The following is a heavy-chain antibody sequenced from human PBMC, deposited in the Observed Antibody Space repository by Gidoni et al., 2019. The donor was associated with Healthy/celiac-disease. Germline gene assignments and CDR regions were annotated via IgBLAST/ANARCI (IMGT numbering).Heavy chain of an antibody. J-gene: IGHJ2*01. D-gene: IGHD3-22*01. CDR3: ARAVVVVITTRGWYFDL. Sequence: EVQLVESGGGLVQPGGSLRLSCAASGFTFSSYWMSWVRQAPGKGLEWVANIKQDGSEKYYVDSVKGRFTISRDNAKNSLYLQMNSLRAEDTAVYYCARAVVVVITTRGWYFDLWGRGTLVTVSS. CDR2: IKQDGSEK. V-gene: IGHV3-7*01. CDR1: GFTFSSYW.